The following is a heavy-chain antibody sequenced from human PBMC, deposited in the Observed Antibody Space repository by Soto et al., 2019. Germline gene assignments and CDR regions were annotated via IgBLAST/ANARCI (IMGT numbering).Heavy chain of an antibody. CDR2: IWYDGSNK. CDR1: GFTFSSYG. CDR3: ARGTAALDY. J-gene: IGHJ4*02. Sequence: QVQLVESGGGVVQPGGSLRLSCAASGFTFSSYGMHWVRKAPGKGLEWVAVIWYDGSNKYYADSVKGRFTISRDNSKNTLYLQMNSLRAEDTAVYYCARGTAALDYWGQGTLVTVSS. D-gene: IGHD1-1*01. V-gene: IGHV3-33*01.